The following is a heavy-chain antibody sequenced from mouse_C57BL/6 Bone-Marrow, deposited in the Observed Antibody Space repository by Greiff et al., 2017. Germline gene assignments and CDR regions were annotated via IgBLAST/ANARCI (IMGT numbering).Heavy chain of an antibody. D-gene: IGHD2-12*01. CDR2: ISYDGSN. CDR3: ARGAYSPAWCAY. V-gene: IGHV3-6*01. CDR1: GYSITSGYY. Sequence: EVQLQESGPGLVKPSQSLSLTCSVTGYSITSGYYWNWIRQFPGNKLEWMGYISYDGSNNYNPSLKNRISITRDTSKNQFFLKLNSVTTEDTATYYCARGAYSPAWCAYWGQGTLVTVSA. J-gene: IGHJ3*01.